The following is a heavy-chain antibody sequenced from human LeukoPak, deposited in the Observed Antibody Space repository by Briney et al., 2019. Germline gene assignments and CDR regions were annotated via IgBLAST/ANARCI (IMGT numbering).Heavy chain of an antibody. CDR1: GYTFTSYD. Sequence: VASVKVSCKASGYTFTSYDINWVRQATGQGLEWMGWISAYNGNTNYAQKLQGRVTMTTDTSTSTAYMELRSLRSDDTAVYYCARLPQRGGWFGEQGYYYYYMDVWGKGTTVTVSS. V-gene: IGHV1-18*01. J-gene: IGHJ6*03. D-gene: IGHD3-10*01. CDR2: ISAYNGNT. CDR3: ARLPQRGGWFGEQGYYYYYMDV.